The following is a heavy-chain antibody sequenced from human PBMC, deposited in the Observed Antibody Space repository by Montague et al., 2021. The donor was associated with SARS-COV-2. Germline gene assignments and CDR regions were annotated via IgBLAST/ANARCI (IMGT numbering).Heavy chain of an antibody. D-gene: IGHD4-23*01. CDR2: INHSGTT. J-gene: IGHJ4*02. CDR3: ARWDPQTLTLIGLRGKSASDY. V-gene: IGHV4-34*01. CDR1: GGSFSGYY. Sequence: SETLSLTCAVYGGSFSGYYWTWIRQSPGKVLEWIAEINHSGTTNYNFNPSLRSRVTISVDTSKSQFSLQLSSVTAADTGVYYCARWDPQTLTLIGLRGKSASDYGGQGTLVTVSS.